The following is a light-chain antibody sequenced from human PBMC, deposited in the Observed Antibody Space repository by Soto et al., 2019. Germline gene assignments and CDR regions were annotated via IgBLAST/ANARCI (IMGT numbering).Light chain of an antibody. CDR3: QQLNTYPLT. CDR2: AAS. CDR1: QGISSS. Sequence: DLQLTQSPSFLSASVGDRVTITCRASQGISSSLAWYQQRPGKAPELLIYAASTLQGGVPSRFSGSGSGTQFTLTISTLQPEDFATYYCQQLNTYPLTFGGGTKVEIK. V-gene: IGKV1-9*01. J-gene: IGKJ4*01.